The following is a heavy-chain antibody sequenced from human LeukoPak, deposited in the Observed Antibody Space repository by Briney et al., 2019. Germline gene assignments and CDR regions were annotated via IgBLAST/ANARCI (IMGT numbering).Heavy chain of an antibody. CDR3: ARDDPINYYDSSGYYY. D-gene: IGHD3-22*01. Sequence: EASVEVSCKASGGTFSSYAISWVRQAPGQGLEWMGRIIPILGIANYAQKFQGRVTITADKSTSTAYMELSSLRSEDTAVYYCARDDPINYYDSSGYYYWGQGTLVTVSS. V-gene: IGHV1-69*04. J-gene: IGHJ4*02. CDR1: GGTFSSYA. CDR2: IIPILGIA.